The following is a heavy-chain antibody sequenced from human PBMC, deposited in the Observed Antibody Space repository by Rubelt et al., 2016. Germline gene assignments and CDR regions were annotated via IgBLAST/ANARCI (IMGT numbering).Heavy chain of an antibody. V-gene: IGHV1-18*01. J-gene: IGHJ5*02. Sequence: QVQLVQSGAEVKKPGASVKVSCKASGYTFTSYGISWVRQAPGQGLAWMGWIRAYNGNTNYAQKVQGRGTMTTESTTMTAYMGLRSLRSDDTAVYYCASMYSSSWYRGWFDPWGQGTLVTVSS. D-gene: IGHD6-13*01. CDR2: IRAYNGNT. CDR3: ASMYSSSWYRGWFDP. CDR1: GYTFTSYG.